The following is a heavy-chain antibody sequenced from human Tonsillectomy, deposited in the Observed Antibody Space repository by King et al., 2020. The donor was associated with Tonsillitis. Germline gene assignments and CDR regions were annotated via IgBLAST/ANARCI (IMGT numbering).Heavy chain of an antibody. J-gene: IGHJ6*03. CDR2: IKQAGSEK. CDR1: GFTFSSVW. Sequence: VQLVESGGGLVQPGGSLRVSCAASGFTFSSVWMSWVRQAPGKGLEGVANIKQAGSEKHYADSVKGRFTISRDNAKNSLYLQLNSLRAEDTAVYYCARITYGSRYDCMDVWGKGTTVTVS. D-gene: IGHD1-26*01. V-gene: IGHV3-7*03. CDR3: ARITYGSRYDCMDV.